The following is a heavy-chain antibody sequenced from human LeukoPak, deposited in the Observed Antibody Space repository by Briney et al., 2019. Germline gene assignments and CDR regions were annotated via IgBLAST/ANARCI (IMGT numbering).Heavy chain of an antibody. CDR2: RYYSGSP. Sequence: SETLSLTCTVSGGSISSSTYYWGWIRQPPGKGLDWIGSRYYSGSPDYNPSLKSRVTISVDTSKNQFSLKLSSVTAADTAVYYCARHLSSGWTDYWGQGTLVTVSS. CDR3: ARHLSSGWTDY. CDR1: GGSISSSTYY. D-gene: IGHD6-19*01. J-gene: IGHJ4*02. V-gene: IGHV4-39*01.